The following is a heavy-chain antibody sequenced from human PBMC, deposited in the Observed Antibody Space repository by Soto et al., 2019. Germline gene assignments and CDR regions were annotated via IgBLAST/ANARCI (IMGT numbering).Heavy chain of an antibody. CDR2: IIALFGTT. J-gene: IGHJ6*02. CDR3: ARTACSRIDCSDYIYYGMDV. V-gene: IGHV1-69*01. CDR1: GGCFRAFA. Sequence: QVQLVQSGAEVKKPGSSVKVSCKASGGCFRAFAITWVRQAPGQGLEWVGGIIALFGTTNYAQKFHGRVTITADEPTSTAYMELSSLRSEDTAVHYCARTACSRIDCSDYIYYGMDVWGQGTAVAVSS. D-gene: IGHD2-2*01.